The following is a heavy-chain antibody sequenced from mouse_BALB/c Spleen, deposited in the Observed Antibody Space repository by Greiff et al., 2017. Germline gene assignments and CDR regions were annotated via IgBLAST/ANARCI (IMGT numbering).Heavy chain of an antibody. Sequence: EVKLMESGGGLVKPGGSLKLSCAASGFAFSSYDMSWVRQTPEKRLEWVAYISSGGGSTYYPDTVKGRFTISRDNAKNTLYLQMSSLKSEDTAMYYCARFYYYGYYFDYWGQGTTLTVSS. D-gene: IGHD1-1*01. CDR3: ARFYYYGYYFDY. V-gene: IGHV5-12-1*01. CDR2: ISSGGGST. CDR1: GFAFSSYD. J-gene: IGHJ2*01.